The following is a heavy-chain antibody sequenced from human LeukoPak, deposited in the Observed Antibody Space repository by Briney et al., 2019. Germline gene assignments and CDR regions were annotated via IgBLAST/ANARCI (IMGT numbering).Heavy chain of an antibody. CDR1: GFTFSSYI. D-gene: IGHD3-22*01. CDR3: ARDQESDGYPTSGY. J-gene: IGHJ4*02. V-gene: IGHV3-23*01. Sequence: PGGSLRLSCEASGFTFSSYIMTWVLQAPGKGLEWVSTIKRNAEATFYADSVKDRFTISRDDSKNTLYLQMNSLRADDTALYFCARDQESDGYPTSGYWGQGTLVTVSS. CDR2: IKRNAEAT.